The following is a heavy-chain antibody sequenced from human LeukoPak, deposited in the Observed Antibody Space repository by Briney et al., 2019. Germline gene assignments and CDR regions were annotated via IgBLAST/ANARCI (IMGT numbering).Heavy chain of an antibody. V-gene: IGHV1-2*02. CDR1: GYTFTGYY. CDR3: ARVNPFKYYYDSSGPKNYYYYYMDV. J-gene: IGHJ6*03. Sequence: GASVKVSCKASGYTFTGYYIHWVRQAPRQGLEWMGWSNPNSGGTNYAQKFQGRVTMTRDTSISTVYMELSRLTPDDTAVYYCARVNPFKYYYDSSGPKNYYYYYMDVWGKGTTVTVSS. CDR2: SNPNSGGT. D-gene: IGHD3-22*01.